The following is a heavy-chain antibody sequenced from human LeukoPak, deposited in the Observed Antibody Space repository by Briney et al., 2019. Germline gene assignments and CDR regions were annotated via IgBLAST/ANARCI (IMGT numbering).Heavy chain of an antibody. D-gene: IGHD6-19*01. CDR1: GGSISSYY. J-gene: IGHJ4*02. V-gene: IGHV4-4*07. Sequence: SETLSLTCTVSGGSISSYYCSWIRQPAGKGLEWIGRIYTSGSTNYNPSLKSRVTMSVDTSKNQFSLNLSPVTAADTAVYYCARSGQWLVRVFDSWGQGTLVTVSS. CDR3: ARSGQWLVRVFDS. CDR2: IYTSGST.